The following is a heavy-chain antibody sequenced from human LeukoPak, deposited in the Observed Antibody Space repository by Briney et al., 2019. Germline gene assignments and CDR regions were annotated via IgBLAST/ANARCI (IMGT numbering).Heavy chain of an antibody. J-gene: IGHJ4*02. V-gene: IGHV3-9*01. CDR3: AKDLIRYSGSYSFDY. Sequence: GGSLRLSCAASGFTFDDYAMHWVRQAPGKGLEWVSGISWNSGSIGYADSVKGRFTISRDNAKNSLYLQMNSLRAEDTALYYCAKDLIRYSGSYSFDYWGQGTLVTVSS. CDR2: ISWNSGSI. D-gene: IGHD1-26*01. CDR1: GFTFDDYA.